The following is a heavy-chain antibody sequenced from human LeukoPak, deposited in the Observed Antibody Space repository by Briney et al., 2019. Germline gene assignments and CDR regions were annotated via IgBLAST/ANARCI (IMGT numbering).Heavy chain of an antibody. Sequence: SETLSLTCTVSGGSISSYYWSWIRQPAGKGLEWIGRIYTSGSTNYNPSLKSRVTMSVDTSKNQFSLKLSSVTAADTAVYYCARRGYLGSTTRYFDLWGRGTLVTVSS. CDR1: GGSISSYY. D-gene: IGHD1-26*01. CDR2: IYTSGST. J-gene: IGHJ2*01. V-gene: IGHV4-4*07. CDR3: ARRGYLGSTTRYFDL.